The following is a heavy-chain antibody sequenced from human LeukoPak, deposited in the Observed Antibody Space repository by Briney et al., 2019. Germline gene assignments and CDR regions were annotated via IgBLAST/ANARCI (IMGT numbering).Heavy chain of an antibody. CDR1: GGSVSSSHHY. CDR2: IYSSGST. Sequence: SETLSLTCAVSGGSVSSSHHYWGWIRQPPGKGLEWIGSIYSSGSTYYNPSLRTRVTISVDTSKNQFSLKLSSVTAADTAVYYCARVIRTTGYYSNPKSGSFDFWGQGTLVTVSS. V-gene: IGHV4-39*01. CDR3: ARVIRTTGYYSNPKSGSFDF. J-gene: IGHJ4*02. D-gene: IGHD3-9*01.